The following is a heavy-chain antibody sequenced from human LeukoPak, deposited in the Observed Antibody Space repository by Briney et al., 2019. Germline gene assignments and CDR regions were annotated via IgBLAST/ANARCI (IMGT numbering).Heavy chain of an antibody. CDR2: IYSSGST. J-gene: IGHJ3*02. Sequence: PSETLSLTCTVSDGSISSNNYYWSWIRQPAGKGLEWIGRIYSSGSTNYNPSLKSRVTISIDTFRDQFSLKLTSVTAADTAVYYCARVTIPAAGHAFDIWGQGTMVTVSS. D-gene: IGHD6-13*01. CDR3: ARVTIPAAGHAFDI. V-gene: IGHV4-61*02. CDR1: DGSISSNNYY.